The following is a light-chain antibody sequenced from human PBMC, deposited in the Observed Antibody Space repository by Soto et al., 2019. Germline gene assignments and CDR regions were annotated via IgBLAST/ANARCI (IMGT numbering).Light chain of an antibody. Sequence: EIVMTQSPATLSVSPGERATLSCRASQSVRSNLAWYQQKPGQAPRLLIYGVSSRATGVPDRFSGSGSGTDFTLTISRLEPEDFAVYYCQQYTDWPLTFGQGTKVDIK. V-gene: IGKV3D-15*01. CDR3: QQYTDWPLT. J-gene: IGKJ1*01. CDR2: GVS. CDR1: QSVRSN.